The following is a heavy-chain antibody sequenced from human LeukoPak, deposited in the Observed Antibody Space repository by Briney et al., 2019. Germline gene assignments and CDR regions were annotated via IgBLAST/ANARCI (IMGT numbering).Heavy chain of an antibody. V-gene: IGHV3-23*01. J-gene: IGHJ4*02. D-gene: IGHD4-17*01. CDR1: GFTFHIYA. CDR3: AKDPYGDYEGDYFDY. Sequence: GGSLRLSCAASGFTFHIYAMNWVRQAPGKGLEWVSAISGGGDFTYYADSVKGRFTISRDNSKNTLYLQMNSLRAEDTAVYYCAKDPYGDYEGDYFDYWGQGTLVTVSS. CDR2: ISGGGDFT.